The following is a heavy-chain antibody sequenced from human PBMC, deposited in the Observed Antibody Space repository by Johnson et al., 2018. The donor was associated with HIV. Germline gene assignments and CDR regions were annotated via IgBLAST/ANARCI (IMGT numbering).Heavy chain of an antibody. D-gene: IGHD3-3*01. CDR1: GFTFSSYA. Sequence: QVQLMESGGGVVQPGRSLRLSCAASGFTFSSYAMHWVRQAPGKGLEWVAFISYDGSNTYYADSVKGRFTISRDNSKNTVYLQMNSLRAEDTALYYCARGDHDFWSGPLIWGQGTMVIVSS. V-gene: IGHV3-30*04. CDR2: ISYDGSNT. CDR3: ARGDHDFWSGPLI. J-gene: IGHJ3*02.